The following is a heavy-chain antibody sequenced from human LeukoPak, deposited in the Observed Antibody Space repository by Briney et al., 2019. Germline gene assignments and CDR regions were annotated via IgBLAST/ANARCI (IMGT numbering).Heavy chain of an antibody. J-gene: IGHJ4*02. CDR3: ARGLRGVQLWLYFDY. Sequence: SETLSLTCAVYGGSFSGYYWSWIRQPPGKGLEWIGEINHSGSTNYNPSLKSRVTISVDTSKNQFSLKLSSVTAADTAVYYCARGLRGVQLWLYFDYWGQGTLVTVSS. V-gene: IGHV4-34*01. D-gene: IGHD5-18*01. CDR2: INHSGST. CDR1: GGSFSGYY.